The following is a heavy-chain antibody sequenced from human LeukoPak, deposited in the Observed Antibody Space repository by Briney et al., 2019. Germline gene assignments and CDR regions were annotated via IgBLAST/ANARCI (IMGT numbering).Heavy chain of an antibody. CDR1: GFSFDDYA. CDR3: ARDSLLSSSWYGNYYYYGMDV. J-gene: IGHJ6*02. CDR2: ISWNSGTI. V-gene: IGHV3-9*01. Sequence: GGSLRLSCAASGFSFDDYAIHWVRQAPGKGLEWVSGISWNSGTIVYADSVKGRFTISRDNAKNSLYLQMNSLRAEDTAVYYCARDSLLSSSWYGNYYYYGMDVWGQGTTVTVSS. D-gene: IGHD6-13*01.